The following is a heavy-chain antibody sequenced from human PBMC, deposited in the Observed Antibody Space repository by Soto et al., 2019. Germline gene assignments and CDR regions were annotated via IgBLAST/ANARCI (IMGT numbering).Heavy chain of an antibody. CDR2: IYYSSKT. J-gene: IGHJ4*02. Sequence: SESLSLTCSPSGANIANTAYFRAWIRQPRGKGLEWVGSIYYSSKTHYNPSLKSRTTISVDKSRNQFSLQVSSVTAADLSFYYCAKHLPVTVRFDYWGQGTVVTVSS. D-gene: IGHD3-10*01. V-gene: IGHV4-39*01. CDR3: AKHLPVTVRFDY. CDR1: GANIANTAYF.